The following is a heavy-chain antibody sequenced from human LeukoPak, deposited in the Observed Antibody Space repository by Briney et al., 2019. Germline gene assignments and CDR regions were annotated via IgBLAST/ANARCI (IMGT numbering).Heavy chain of an antibody. D-gene: IGHD4-17*01. V-gene: IGHV4-31*03. Sequence: PSETLSLTCTVSGGSISSGGYYWSWIRQHPGKGLEWIGYIYYSGSTYYNPSLKSRVTISVDTSKNQFSLKLSSVTAADTAVYYCARGYGDYAGVYFDYWGQGTLVTVSS. CDR3: ARGYGDYAGVYFDY. CDR1: GGSISSGGYY. J-gene: IGHJ4*02. CDR2: IYYSGST.